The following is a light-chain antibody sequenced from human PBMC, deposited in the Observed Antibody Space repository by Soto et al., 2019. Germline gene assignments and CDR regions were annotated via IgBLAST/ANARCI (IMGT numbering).Light chain of an antibody. V-gene: IGLV2-14*01. CDR1: SSDIGTYNY. CDR2: EVT. CDR3: CSYTRTTDVVV. Sequence: QSVLTQPASVSGSPGQSITISCTGTSSDIGTYNYVSWYQQHPGKAPKLMIYEVTNRPSGVSNRFSGSKSGSTASLTISGLQAEDEAHYYCCSYTRTTDVVVFGGGTKLTVL. J-gene: IGLJ2*01.